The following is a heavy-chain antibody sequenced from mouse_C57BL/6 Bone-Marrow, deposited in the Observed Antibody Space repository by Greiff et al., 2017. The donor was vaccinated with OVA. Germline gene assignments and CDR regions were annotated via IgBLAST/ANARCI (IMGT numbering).Heavy chain of an antibody. CDR3: ARQEIGVYYYGSSLYFDV. CDR2: ISSGGSYT. J-gene: IGHJ1*03. V-gene: IGHV5-6*01. Sequence: DVQLVESGGDLVKPGGSLKLSCAASGFTFSSYGMSWVRQTPDKRLEWVATISSGGSYTYYPDSVKGRFTISRDNAKNTLYLQMSSLKSEDTAMYYCARQEIGVYYYGSSLYFDVWGTGTTVTVSS. CDR1: GFTFSSYG. D-gene: IGHD1-1*01.